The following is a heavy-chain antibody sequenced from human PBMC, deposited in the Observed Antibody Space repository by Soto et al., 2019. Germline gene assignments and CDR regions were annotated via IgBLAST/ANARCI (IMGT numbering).Heavy chain of an antibody. CDR1: GFTFSSYW. D-gene: IGHD1-26*01. J-gene: IGHJ4*02. CDR2: IKQDGSEK. Sequence: EVQLVESGGGLVQPGGSLRLSCAASGFTFSSYWMSWVRQAPGKGLEWVANIKQDGSEKYYVDSVKGRFTISRDNAKNSLYLQMNSLSAEDTAVYYCARDYAGATDSFFDYWGQGPLVTVSS. V-gene: IGHV3-7*03. CDR3: ARDYAGATDSFFDY.